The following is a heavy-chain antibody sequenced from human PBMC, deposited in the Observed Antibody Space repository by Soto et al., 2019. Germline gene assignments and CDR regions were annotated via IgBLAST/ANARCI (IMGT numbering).Heavy chain of an antibody. CDR3: ARDRYYYDNFRYYYYGMDV. CDR2: IGTAGDT. Sequence: EVQLVESGGGLVQPGGSLRLSCAASGFTFSSYDMHWVRQATGKGLEWVSAIGTAGDTYYPGSVKGRFTISRENAKNSLYLQMNRLRAEDTAVYYCARDRYYYDNFRYYYYGMDVWGQGTTVTVSS. V-gene: IGHV3-13*01. CDR1: GFTFSSYD. D-gene: IGHD3-22*01. J-gene: IGHJ6*02.